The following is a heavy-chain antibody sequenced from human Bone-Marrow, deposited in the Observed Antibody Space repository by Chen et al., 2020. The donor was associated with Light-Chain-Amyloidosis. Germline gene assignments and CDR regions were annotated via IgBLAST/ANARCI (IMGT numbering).Heavy chain of an antibody. J-gene: IGHJ4*02. CDR2: ISGGGEST. CDR3: ARKNSVTRGGYFEY. CDR1: GFTFSSYA. V-gene: IGHV3-23*04. Sequence: EVQLVESGGGLVQHGGSLRLSCAASGFTFSSYAMSWVRQAPGKGLEWISGISGGGESTYYADSVKGRFTISRDNSKNTLYLQMNSLRGEDTADYYCARKNSVTRGGYFEYWGQGALVTVSS. D-gene: IGHD1-26*01.